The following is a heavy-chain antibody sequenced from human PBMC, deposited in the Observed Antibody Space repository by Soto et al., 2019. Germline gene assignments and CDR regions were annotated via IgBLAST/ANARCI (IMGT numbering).Heavy chain of an antibody. J-gene: IGHJ4*02. CDR2: ISAYNGNT. Sequence: ASVKVSCKASGYTFTSYGISWVRQAPGQGLEWMGWISAYNGNTNYAQKLQGRVTMTTDTSTSTAYMELRSLRSDDTAVYYCAREASAYSSSWSYFDYWGQGTMVTVSS. CDR3: AREASAYSSSWSYFDY. V-gene: IGHV1-18*01. D-gene: IGHD6-13*01. CDR1: GYTFTSYG.